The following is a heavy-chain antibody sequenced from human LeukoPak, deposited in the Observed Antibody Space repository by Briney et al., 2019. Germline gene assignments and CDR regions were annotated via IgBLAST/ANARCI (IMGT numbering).Heavy chain of an antibody. CDR2: IYPSGST. Sequence: PSGTLSLTCTVSGGSISSYYWSWIRQPAGKGLEWIGRIYPSGSTNYNPSLKSRVTMSVDTSKNQFSLRLSSVTAADTAVYYCAREVESRGRSLDIWGQGTMVTVSS. D-gene: IGHD3-3*01. J-gene: IGHJ3*02. CDR1: GGSISSYY. V-gene: IGHV4-4*07. CDR3: AREVESRGRSLDI.